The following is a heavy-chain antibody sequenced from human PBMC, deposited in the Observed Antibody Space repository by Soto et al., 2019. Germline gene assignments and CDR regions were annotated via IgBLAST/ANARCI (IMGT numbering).Heavy chain of an antibody. CDR2: ISGSGGST. J-gene: IGHJ4*02. CDR1: GFTFSSYA. V-gene: IGHV3-23*01. CDR3: ASLWIRCSSTSCYAGYFDY. Sequence: PGGSLRLSCAASGFTFSSYAMSWVRQAPGKGLEWVSAISGSGGSTYYADSVKGRFTISRDNSKNTLYLQMNSLRAEDTAVYYCASLWIRCSSTSCYAGYFDYWGQGTLVTVSS. D-gene: IGHD2-2*01.